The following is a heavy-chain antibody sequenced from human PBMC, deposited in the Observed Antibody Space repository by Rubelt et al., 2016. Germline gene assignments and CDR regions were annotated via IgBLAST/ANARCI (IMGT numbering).Heavy chain of an antibody. CDR1: GGSISTYY. CDR3: ARDRTPSGYDSGMDV. D-gene: IGHD5-12*01. J-gene: IGHJ6*02. V-gene: IGHV4-59*01. CDR2: IYSSGST. Sequence: QVQLQESGPGLVKPSETLSLSCTVSGGSISTYYWSWIRQPPGKGLEWIGYIYSSGSTNYNASLTSRVTISIDRSKNQFSRDLRAVTAADTAVYYCARDRTPSGYDSGMDVWGQGTTVTVSS.